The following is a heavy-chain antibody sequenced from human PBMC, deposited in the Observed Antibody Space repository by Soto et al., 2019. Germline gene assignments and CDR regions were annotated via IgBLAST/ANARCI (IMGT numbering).Heavy chain of an antibody. J-gene: IGHJ6*02. CDR1: GGSISSYY. V-gene: IGHV4-4*07. Sequence: SETLSLTCTVSGGSISSYYWSWIRQPAGKGLEWIGRIYTSGSTNYNPSLKSRVTMSVDTSKNQFSLKLSSVTAADTAVYYCARDSYYDFWSGYYYGMDVWGQGTTVTVSS. D-gene: IGHD3-3*01. CDR3: ARDSYYDFWSGYYYGMDV. CDR2: IYTSGST.